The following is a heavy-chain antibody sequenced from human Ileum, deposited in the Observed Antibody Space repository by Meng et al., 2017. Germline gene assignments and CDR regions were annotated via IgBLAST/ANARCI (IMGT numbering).Heavy chain of an antibody. CDR3: ARGAVTGQRSDF. J-gene: IGHJ4*02. V-gene: IGHV3-74*01. D-gene: IGHD2-21*02. CDR1: GFTVGCYW. CDR2: ISSDGSST. Sequence: LVEYGQCLCQPGWSLRLSWAAPGFTVGCYWMHWFSQVPGKGLVWVSRISSDGSSTSYADSVKGRFSISRDNAKNTLSLQMNSLRAEDTAVYYCARGAVTGQRSDFWGQGTLVTVSS.